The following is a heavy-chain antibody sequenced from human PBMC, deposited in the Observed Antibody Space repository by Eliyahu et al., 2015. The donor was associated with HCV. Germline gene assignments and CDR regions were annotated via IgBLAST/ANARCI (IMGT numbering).Heavy chain of an antibody. J-gene: IGHJ4*02. D-gene: IGHD3-22*01. CDR1: GYTXTQHY. V-gene: IGHV1-46*03. Sequence: QVQLVQSGAEVKKPGASVKVSCKAGGYTXTQHYIHWXRQAPGQGLEWMGIMHPDSRETXYAQKFQGRVSMTSDTSTRTVYMELSSLRSEDTAVYYCGRDAYSYDSYGYNPSYYFDYWGQGTLVTVSS. CDR2: MHPDSRET. CDR3: GRDAYSYDSYGYNPSYYFDY.